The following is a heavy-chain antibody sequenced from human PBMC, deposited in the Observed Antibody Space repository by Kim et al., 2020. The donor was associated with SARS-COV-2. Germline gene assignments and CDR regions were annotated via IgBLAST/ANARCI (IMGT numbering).Heavy chain of an antibody. CDR2: IYPGDSDT. V-gene: IGHV5-51*01. J-gene: IGHJ6*02. Sequence: GESLKISCKGSGYSFTSYWIGWVRQMPGKGLEWMGIIYPGDSDTRYSPSFQGQVTISADKSISTAYLQWSSLKASDTAMYYCLLWFGEGGSYYYGMDVWGQGTTVTVSS. D-gene: IGHD3-10*01. CDR1: GYSFTSYW. CDR3: LLWFGEGGSYYYGMDV.